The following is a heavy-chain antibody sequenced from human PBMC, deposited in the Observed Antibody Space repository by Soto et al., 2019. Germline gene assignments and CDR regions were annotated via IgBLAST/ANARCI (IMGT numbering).Heavy chain of an antibody. CDR1: GFTFDDYA. V-gene: IGHV3-43D*04. Sequence: EVQLVESGGVVVQPGGSLRLSCAASGFTFDDYAMHWVRQAPGKGLEWVSLISWDGGSTYYADSVKGRFTISRDNSKNSLYLQMNSLRAEDTALYYCAKEGSAGYYYYYGMDVWGQGTTVTVS. CDR2: ISWDGGST. J-gene: IGHJ6*02. D-gene: IGHD3-10*01. CDR3: AKEGSAGYYYYYGMDV.